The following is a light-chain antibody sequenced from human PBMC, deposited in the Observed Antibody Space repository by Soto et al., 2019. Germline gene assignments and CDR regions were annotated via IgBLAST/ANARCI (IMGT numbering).Light chain of an antibody. CDR1: SSNIGAGYD. Sequence: QSVLTQPPSVSGAPGQRVTISCTGRSSNIGAGYDVHWYQQLPGTAPKLLIYTNNQRPSGVPDRFSGSKSGTSASLAISGLQSEDEADYYCAAWDDSLNGRVFGTGTKLTVL. J-gene: IGLJ1*01. CDR2: TNN. CDR3: AAWDDSLNGRV. V-gene: IGLV1-40*01.